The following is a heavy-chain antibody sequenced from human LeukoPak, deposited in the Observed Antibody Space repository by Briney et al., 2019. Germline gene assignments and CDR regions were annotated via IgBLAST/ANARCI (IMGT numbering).Heavy chain of an antibody. D-gene: IGHD2/OR15-2a*01. CDR1: GLTVSRNS. CDR3: ARGRADPHEYDF. Sequence: PGGSLRLSCAVSGLTVSRNSMSWVRQAPGKGLEWVSVIYSGGTIYYPDSVRARFTISRDNSKNILYLQMNSLRAEDTAVYYCARGRADPHEYDFWGQGALATVSS. J-gene: IGHJ4*02. V-gene: IGHV3-66*01. CDR2: IYSGGTI.